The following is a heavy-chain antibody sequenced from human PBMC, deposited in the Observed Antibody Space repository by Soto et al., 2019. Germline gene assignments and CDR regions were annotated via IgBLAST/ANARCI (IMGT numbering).Heavy chain of an antibody. CDR2: IYYSGST. CDR3: ARLYGWAPDD. D-gene: IGHD4-17*01. CDR1: GGSIRSYY. Sequence: PSETLSLTCTVSGGSIRSYYWSWIRQPPGKGLEWIGYIYYSGSTNYNPSLKSRVTISVDTSKNQFSLKLSSVTAADTAVYYCARLYGWAPDDWGQGTLVTVSS. J-gene: IGHJ4*02. V-gene: IGHV4-59*08.